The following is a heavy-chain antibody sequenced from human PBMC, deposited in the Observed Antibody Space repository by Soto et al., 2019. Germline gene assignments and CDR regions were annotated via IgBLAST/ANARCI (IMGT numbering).Heavy chain of an antibody. J-gene: IGHJ5*02. Sequence: QITLKESGPTLVKPTQTLTLTCTFSGFSLSTSGVGVGWIRQPPGKALEWLALIYWDDDKRYSPSLKSRLTITKDTSKNQVVLTMTNMDPVVTATYYCAHSGGSWTIPMGHSWCVPGGQGTLVAVSS. V-gene: IGHV2-5*02. CDR3: AHSGGSWTIPMGHSWCVP. CDR2: IYWDDDK. D-gene: IGHD6-13*01. CDR1: GFSLSTSGVG.